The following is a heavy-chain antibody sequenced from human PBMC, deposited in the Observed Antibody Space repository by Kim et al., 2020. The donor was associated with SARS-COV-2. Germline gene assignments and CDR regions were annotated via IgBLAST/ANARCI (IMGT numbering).Heavy chain of an antibody. CDR1: GFAFSSYW. CDR2: IKQDGSEK. CDR3: ARVGSSSWYFDY. D-gene: IGHD6-13*01. Sequence: GGSLRLSCAASGFAFSSYWMSWVRQAPGKGLEWVANIKQDGSEKYYVDSVKVRFTISRDNAKNSLYLQMNSLRAEDTAVYYCARVGSSSWYFDYWGQGTLVTVSS. J-gene: IGHJ4*02. V-gene: IGHV3-7*01.